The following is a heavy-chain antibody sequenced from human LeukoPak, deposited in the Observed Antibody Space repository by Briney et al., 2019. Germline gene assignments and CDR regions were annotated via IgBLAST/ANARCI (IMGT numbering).Heavy chain of an antibody. J-gene: IGHJ5*02. Sequence: GGSLRLSCAASGFTLSDDTMHWVRQAPGKGLEWVAVISYDGGQKYYADSVRGRFTISRDNSKDTLFLQMNSLRDEDTAVYYCARALSSSWHWFDPWGQGTLVTVSS. CDR3: ARALSSSWHWFDP. D-gene: IGHD6-13*01. CDR2: ISYDGGQK. V-gene: IGHV3-30*04. CDR1: GFTLSDDT.